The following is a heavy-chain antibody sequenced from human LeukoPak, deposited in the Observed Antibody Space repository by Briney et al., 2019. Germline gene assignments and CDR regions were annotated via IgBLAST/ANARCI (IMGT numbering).Heavy chain of an antibody. CDR3: ASTMITFGGVIDGPNDAFDI. CDR2: IWYDGSNK. Sequence: PGRSLRLSCAASGFTFSSYGMHWVRQAPGKGPEWVAVIWYDGSNKYYADSVKGRFTISRDNSKNTLYLQMNSLRAEDTAVYYCASTMITFGGVIDGPNDAFDIWGQGTMVTVSS. D-gene: IGHD3-16*02. V-gene: IGHV3-33*01. CDR1: GFTFSSYG. J-gene: IGHJ3*02.